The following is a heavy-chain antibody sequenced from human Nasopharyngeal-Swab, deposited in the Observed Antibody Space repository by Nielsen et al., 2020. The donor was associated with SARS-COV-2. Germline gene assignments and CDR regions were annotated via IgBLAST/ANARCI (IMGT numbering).Heavy chain of an antibody. V-gene: IGHV4-31*03. Sequence: SETLSLTCTVSGGSISSGGYYWSWIRQHPGKGLEWIGYISYTGYAYYHPSLGSRVTLSVDTSKNQFSLRLTSVTAADTAVYYCVREVIEAPDSDAFDIWGQGTMVTVTS. J-gene: IGHJ3*02. CDR3: VREVIEAPDSDAFDI. CDR1: GGSISSGGYY. CDR2: ISYTGYA. D-gene: IGHD2-21*01.